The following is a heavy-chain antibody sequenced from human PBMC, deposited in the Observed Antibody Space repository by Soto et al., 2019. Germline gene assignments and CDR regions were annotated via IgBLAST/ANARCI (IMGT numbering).Heavy chain of an antibody. V-gene: IGHV3-9*01. J-gene: IGHJ4*02. CDR3: AKDITVRGVIITHVDY. Sequence: GGSLRLSCAASGFTFDDYAMHWVRQAPGKGLEWVSGISWNSGSIGYADSVKGRFTISRDNAKNSLYLQMNSLRAEDTALYYCAKDITVRGVIITHVDYWGQGTLVTVSS. D-gene: IGHD3-10*01. CDR1: GFTFDDYA. CDR2: ISWNSGSI.